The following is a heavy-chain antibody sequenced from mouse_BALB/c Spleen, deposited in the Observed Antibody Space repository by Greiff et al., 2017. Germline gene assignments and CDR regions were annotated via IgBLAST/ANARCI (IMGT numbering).Heavy chain of an antibody. V-gene: IGHV1-7*01. Sequence: QVQLQHSGAELAKPGASVKMSCKASGYTFTSYWMHWVKQRPGQGLEWIGYINPSTGYTEYNQKFKDKATLTADKSSSTAYMQLSSLTSEDSAVYYCARNYYDYDRAMDYWGQGTSVTVSS. CDR1: GYTFTSYW. J-gene: IGHJ4*01. CDR3: ARNYYDYDRAMDY. CDR2: INPSTGYT. D-gene: IGHD2-4*01.